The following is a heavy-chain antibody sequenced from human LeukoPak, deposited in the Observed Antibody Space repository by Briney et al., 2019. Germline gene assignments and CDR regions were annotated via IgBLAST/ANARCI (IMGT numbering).Heavy chain of an antibody. CDR1: GFTFSSYA. CDR3: AKAIWGSGWYDGFDY. J-gene: IGHJ4*02. V-gene: IGHV3-23*01. D-gene: IGHD6-19*01. CDR2: ISGSGGST. Sequence: GGSLRLSCAASGFTFSSYAMSWVRQAPGKGLEWVSAISGSGGSTYYADSVKSRFTISRDNSKNTLYLQMNSLRAEDTAVYYCAKAIWGSGWYDGFDYWGQGTLVTVSS.